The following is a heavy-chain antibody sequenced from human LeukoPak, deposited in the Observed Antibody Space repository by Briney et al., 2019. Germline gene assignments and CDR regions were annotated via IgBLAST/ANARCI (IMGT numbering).Heavy chain of an antibody. D-gene: IGHD3-22*01. CDR2: IYTSGST. CDR1: GGSISSYY. V-gene: IGHV4-4*07. CDR3: ARAGYDSSGYSVYFDY. J-gene: IGHJ4*02. Sequence: SETLSLTCTVSGGSISSYYWSWIRQPAGKGLEWIGRIYTSGSTNYNPSLKSRVTMSVDTSKNQFSLKLSSVTAADTAVYYCARAGYDSSGYSVYFDYWGQGTLVTVSS.